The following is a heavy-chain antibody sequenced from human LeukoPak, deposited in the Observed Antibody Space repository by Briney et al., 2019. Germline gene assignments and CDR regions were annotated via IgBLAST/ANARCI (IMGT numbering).Heavy chain of an antibody. J-gene: IGHJ4*02. V-gene: IGHV4-39*01. CDR2: IYYSGST. D-gene: IGHD2-21*01. CDR3: AAGIAIEYYFDY. Sequence: SETLSLTCTVSGGSISSSSYYWGWIRQPPGKGLEWIGSIYYSGSTYHNPSLKSRVTISVDTSKNQFSLKLSSVTAADTAVYYCAAGIAIEYYFDYWGQGTLVTVSS. CDR1: GGSISSSSYY.